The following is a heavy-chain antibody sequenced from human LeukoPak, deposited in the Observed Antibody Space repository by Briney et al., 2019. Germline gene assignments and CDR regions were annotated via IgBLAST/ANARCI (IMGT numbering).Heavy chain of an antibody. CDR1: GYTFTGYY. V-gene: IGHV1-18*04. Sequence: ASVKVSCKASGYTFTGYYMHWVRQAPGQGLEWMGWISAYNGNTNYAQKLQGRVTMTTDTSTSTAYMELRSLRSDDTAVYYCARYFDWLLPPYFDYWGQGTLVTVSS. CDR3: ARYFDWLLPPYFDY. J-gene: IGHJ4*02. CDR2: ISAYNGNT. D-gene: IGHD3-9*01.